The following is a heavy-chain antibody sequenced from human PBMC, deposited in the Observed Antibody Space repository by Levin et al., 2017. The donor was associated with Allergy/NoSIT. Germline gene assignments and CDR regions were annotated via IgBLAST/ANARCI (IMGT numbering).Heavy chain of an antibody. CDR3: AALGSFDY. Sequence: SCTASVLTFTDYGVHWVRQAPDKGLEWVALITSDGSHKYYADPVRGRFTISRDNSRNTLYLQMNSLRVEDPAVYFCAALGSFDYWGLGTLVTVSS. CDR1: VLTFTDYG. J-gene: IGHJ4*02. V-gene: IGHV3-30*03. CDR2: ITSDGSHK. D-gene: IGHD3-16*01.